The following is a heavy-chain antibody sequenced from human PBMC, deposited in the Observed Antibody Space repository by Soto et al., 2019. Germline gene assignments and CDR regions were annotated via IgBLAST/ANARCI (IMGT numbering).Heavy chain of an antibody. Sequence: SETLSLTCIVSGGSISSSNYYWGWIRQSPGKGLEWIGRVYYSGSTYYNPSLKSRVTISVDTSKNQFSLKLRSVTAADTAVYYCAGIVVTTKYFDYWGQGTLVTVSS. V-gene: IGHV4-39*01. D-gene: IGHD3-22*01. CDR3: AGIVVTTKYFDY. J-gene: IGHJ4*02. CDR1: GGSISSSNYY. CDR2: VYYSGST.